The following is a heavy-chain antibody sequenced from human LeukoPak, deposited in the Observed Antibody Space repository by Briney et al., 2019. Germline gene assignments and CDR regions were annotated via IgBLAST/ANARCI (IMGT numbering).Heavy chain of an antibody. CDR1: GFTFSIYS. CDR3: AREASYSSSWATFDY. D-gene: IGHD6-13*01. V-gene: IGHV3-21*01. J-gene: IGHJ4*02. Sequence: GGSLRLSCAASGFTFSIYSMTWVRQAPGKGLEWVSSITSSSSYIYYADSVKGRFTISRDNAKSSLYLQMNSLRAEDTALYYCAREASYSSSWATFDYWGQGTLVTVSS. CDR2: ITSSSSYI.